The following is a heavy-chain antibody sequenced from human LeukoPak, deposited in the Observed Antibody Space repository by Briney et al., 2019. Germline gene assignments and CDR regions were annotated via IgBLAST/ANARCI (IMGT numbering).Heavy chain of an antibody. D-gene: IGHD3-22*01. Sequence: ASVKVSCKASGYTFTGFYMHWVRQAPGQGLEWVGRNNPNSGGTNYAQKCQGRVTMTRDTSISTAYMVLSRLRPDDTAVYYCARAWAPYYDSSGYYWFKTLYYFDYWGQGTLVTVSS. CDR2: NNPNSGGT. CDR3: ARAWAPYYDSSGYYWFKTLYYFDY. CDR1: GYTFTGFY. V-gene: IGHV1-2*06. J-gene: IGHJ4*02.